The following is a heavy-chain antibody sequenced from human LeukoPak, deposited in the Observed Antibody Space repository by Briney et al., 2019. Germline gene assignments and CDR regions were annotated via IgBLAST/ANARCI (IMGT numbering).Heavy chain of an antibody. D-gene: IGHD6-6*01. V-gene: IGHV3-21*01. Sequence: GGSLRLSCAASGFTISTYTMNWVRQAPGKELEWVSSITSSSSYIYYADSVKGRFTISRDNAKNSLYLQMNSLRVEDTAVYYCASPGAARDYYYNYMDVWGKGTTVTVAS. J-gene: IGHJ6*03. CDR1: GFTISTYT. CDR2: ITSSSSYI. CDR3: ASPGAARDYYYNYMDV.